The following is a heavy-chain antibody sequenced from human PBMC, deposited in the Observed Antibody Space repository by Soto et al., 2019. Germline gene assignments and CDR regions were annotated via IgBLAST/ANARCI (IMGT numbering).Heavy chain of an antibody. V-gene: IGHV1-24*01. CDR1: GYTLTELS. CDR2: FDPEDGET. J-gene: IGHJ4*02. Sequence: ASVKVSCKVSGYTLTELSMHWVRQAPGKGLEWMGGFDPEDGETIYAQKFQGRVTMTEDTSTDTAYMELSSLRSEDTAVYYCATDNTMVRGAYKKEFNNWGQGTLVTVSS. D-gene: IGHD3-10*01. CDR3: ATDNTMVRGAYKKEFNN.